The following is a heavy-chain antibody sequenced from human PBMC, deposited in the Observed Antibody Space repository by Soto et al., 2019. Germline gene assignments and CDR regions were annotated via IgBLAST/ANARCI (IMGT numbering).Heavy chain of an antibody. J-gene: IGHJ6*03. Sequence: QVQLVQSGPEVKKSGSSVKVSCKLSGGTFTSETISWVRQAPGQGLEWMGRIIPILGTGNYAQKFQGRITITEDKSTNTGYMELSSLTSEDTAVYLCAREEGSYNMGTFPFYYMDVWGNGTTVTVSS. V-gene: IGHV1-69*08. CDR3: AREEGSYNMGTFPFYYMDV. CDR1: GGTFTSET. D-gene: IGHD3-10*01. CDR2: IIPILGTG.